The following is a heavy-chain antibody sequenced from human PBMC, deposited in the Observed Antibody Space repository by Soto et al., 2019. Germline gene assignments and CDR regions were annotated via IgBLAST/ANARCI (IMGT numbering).Heavy chain of an antibody. CDR1: GFTFDDYA. J-gene: IGHJ4*02. D-gene: IGHD3-10*01. Sequence: EVQLVESGGGLVQPDRSLRLSCAASGFTFDDYAMHWVRQAPGKGLEWVSGISWNSGSIGYADSVKGRFTISRDNAKKSLDLQMNSLRAEDTALYYCAKGSSTLLWFGELFDYWGQGTLVTVSS. V-gene: IGHV3-9*01. CDR2: ISWNSGSI. CDR3: AKGSSTLLWFGELFDY.